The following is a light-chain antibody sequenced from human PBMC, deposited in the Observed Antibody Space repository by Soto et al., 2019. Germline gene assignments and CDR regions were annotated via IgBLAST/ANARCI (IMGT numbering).Light chain of an antibody. V-gene: IGLV2-14*01. Sequence: QSVLTQPASVSGSPGQSITISCTGTTSDVGGYDYVSWYQQHPGQAPKLLIYEVSNRPSGVSHRFSGSKSGNTASLSISGLQAEDEADYYRYSFTNGNTLYVFGTGTKGTVL. J-gene: IGLJ1*01. CDR3: YSFTNGNTLYV. CDR2: EVS. CDR1: TSDVGGYDY.